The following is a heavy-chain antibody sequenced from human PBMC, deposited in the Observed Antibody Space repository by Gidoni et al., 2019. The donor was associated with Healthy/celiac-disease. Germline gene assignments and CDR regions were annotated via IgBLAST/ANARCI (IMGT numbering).Heavy chain of an antibody. CDR2: INHSGST. Sequence: QVQLQQWGAGLLKPSETLSLTCAVYGGCFSGYYWSCIRQPPGKGLECIGEINHSGSTNENPSLKRRVTISVDTSKNQFSLKLSSVTAADTAVYYCARGDFTKGVCYTYYFDYWGQGTLVPVSS. CDR3: ARGDFTKGVCYTYYFDY. J-gene: IGHJ4*02. V-gene: IGHV4-34*01. D-gene: IGHD2-8*01. CDR1: GGCFSGYY.